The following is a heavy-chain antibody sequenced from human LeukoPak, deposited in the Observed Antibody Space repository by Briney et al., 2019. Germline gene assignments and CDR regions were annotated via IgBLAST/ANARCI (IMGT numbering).Heavy chain of an antibody. CDR3: GRFGYEAAVDL. CDR2: IRPGGSET. V-gene: IGHV3-7*01. D-gene: IGHD6-13*01. J-gene: IGHJ4*02. CDR1: AFTLSTYW. Sequence: PGGSLRLSCADSAFTLSTYWVTWVRQAPGKGLEFLANIRPGGSETYYVDPVKGRFPISRDNAKNLVYLQMNSLRAEDTAVYYCGRFGYEAAVDLWGQGTLVTVSS.